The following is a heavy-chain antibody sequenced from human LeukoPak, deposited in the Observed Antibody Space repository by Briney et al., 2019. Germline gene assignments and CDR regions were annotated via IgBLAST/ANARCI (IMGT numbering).Heavy chain of an antibody. CDR2: LNLAGSDK. Sequence: GGSLRLSCVVSGFTFSESWMSWVRQAPGKGLGWVASLNLAGSDKYYVDSVKGRFTISRDNAKNSLYLQMDSLRVEDTAVYYCAKGKRYPDYWGQGTLVTVSS. V-gene: IGHV3-7*03. D-gene: IGHD1-1*01. CDR3: AKGKRYPDY. CDR1: GFTFSESW. J-gene: IGHJ4*02.